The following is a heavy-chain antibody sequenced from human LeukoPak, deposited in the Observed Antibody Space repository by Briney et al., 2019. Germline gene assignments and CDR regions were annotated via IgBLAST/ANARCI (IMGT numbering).Heavy chain of an antibody. CDR2: INPNSGGT. Sequence: ASVKVSCKASGYTFTGYYMHWVRQAPGQGLEWMGWINPNSGGTNYAQKFQGRGTMTRDTSISTAYMELSRLRSDDTAMYYCARAPYYYGSGSYPAVIDYWGQRTLVTVSS. CDR1: GYTFTGYY. D-gene: IGHD3-10*01. J-gene: IGHJ4*02. V-gene: IGHV1-2*02. CDR3: ARAPYYYGSGSYPAVIDY.